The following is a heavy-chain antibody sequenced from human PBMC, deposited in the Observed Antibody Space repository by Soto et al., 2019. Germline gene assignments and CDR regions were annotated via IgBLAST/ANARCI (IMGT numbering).Heavy chain of an antibody. CDR3: ARDPAIVVVPAAIPVVGTDV. J-gene: IGHJ6*02. D-gene: IGHD2-2*02. CDR1: GFTFSSYS. V-gene: IGHV3-48*02. CDR2: ISSSSSTI. Sequence: GGSLRLSCAASGFTFSSYSMNWVRQAPGKGLEWVSYISSSSSTIYYADSVKGRFTISRDNAKNSLYLQMNSLRDEDTAVYYCARDPAIVVVPAAIPVVGTDVWGQGTTVTVSS.